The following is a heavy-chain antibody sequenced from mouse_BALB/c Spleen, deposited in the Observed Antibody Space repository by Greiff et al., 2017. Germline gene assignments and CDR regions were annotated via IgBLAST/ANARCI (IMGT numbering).Heavy chain of an antibody. Sequence: VQLKQSGPELVKPGASVKIPCKASGYTFTDYNMDWVKQSHGKSLEWIGDINPNNGGTIYNQKFKGKATLTVDKSSSTAYMELRSLTSEDTAVYYCARFDYYGSNPFAYWGQGTLVTVSA. CDR2: INPNNGGT. D-gene: IGHD1-1*01. J-gene: IGHJ3*01. V-gene: IGHV1-18*01. CDR1: GYTFTDYN. CDR3: ARFDYYGSNPFAY.